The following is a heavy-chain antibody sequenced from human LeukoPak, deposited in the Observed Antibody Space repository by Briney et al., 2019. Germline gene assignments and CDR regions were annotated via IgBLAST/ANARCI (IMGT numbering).Heavy chain of an antibody. CDR2: ISSSSSYI. CDR1: GFTFVNYG. J-gene: IGHJ3*02. Sequence: GGSPRLSCAASGFTFVNYGFHWVRQAPGKGLEWVSSISSSSSYIYYADSVRGRFTISRDNAKNSLYLQMNSLRAEDTTVYYCARDEDGPYYDFWGGYSYDAFDIWGQGTMVTVSS. CDR3: ARDEDGPYYDFWGGYSYDAFDI. D-gene: IGHD3-3*01. V-gene: IGHV3-21*01.